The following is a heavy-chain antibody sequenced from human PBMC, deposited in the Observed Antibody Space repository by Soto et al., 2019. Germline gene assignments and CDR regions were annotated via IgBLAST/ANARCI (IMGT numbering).Heavy chain of an antibody. J-gene: IGHJ5*02. CDR3: ARALDYDFWGGRNWFDP. CDR2: IYYTGIT. Sequence: QVQLQQSGPGLLKPSETLSLTCSVSGGSITDNYWTWIRQSPGKGLEWVGYIYYTGITNYNPSLKGRFTISLDRSKNQFSLKLDSVTAADTAVYYCARALDYDFWGGRNWFDPWGQGTLVTVSS. V-gene: IGHV4-59*01. D-gene: IGHD3-3*01. CDR1: GGSITDNY.